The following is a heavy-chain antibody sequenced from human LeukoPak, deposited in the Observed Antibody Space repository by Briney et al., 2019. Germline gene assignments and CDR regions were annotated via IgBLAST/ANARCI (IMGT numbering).Heavy chain of an antibody. Sequence: PSETLSLTCTVSGRSVNSKSYYWSWIRQPPGKGLEWIGYISYIGSTNYNPSLKSRVTISVDTSKNQFSLKLSSVTAADTAVYYCARVGRKYYDFWSGYYSWFDPWGQGTLVTVSS. CDR3: ARVGRKYYDFWSGYYSWFDP. J-gene: IGHJ5*02. CDR2: ISYIGST. D-gene: IGHD3-3*01. V-gene: IGHV4-61*01. CDR1: GRSVNSKSYY.